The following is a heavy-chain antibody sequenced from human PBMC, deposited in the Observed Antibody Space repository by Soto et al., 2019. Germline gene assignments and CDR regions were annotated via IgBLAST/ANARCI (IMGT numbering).Heavy chain of an antibody. CDR1: GYTFTPYG. CDR3: AKDLDFGGRYLYFDL. J-gene: IGHJ2*01. Sequence: ASVKVSGKASGYTFTPYGTTWGREAPGQGLEGWGWINLANGDKHTVKRSNARLTLTTDRPTTTAYMELRSLIYDDPAVYYCAKDLDFGGRYLYFDLWGRGTQGTVSS. CDR2: INLANGDK. D-gene: IGHD4-17*01. V-gene: IGHV1-18*01.